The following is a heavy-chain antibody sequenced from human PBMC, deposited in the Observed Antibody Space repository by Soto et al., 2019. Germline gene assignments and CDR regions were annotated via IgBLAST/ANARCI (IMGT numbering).Heavy chain of an antibody. D-gene: IGHD3-3*01. CDR2: IYYSGST. J-gene: IGHJ6*02. V-gene: IGHV4-30-4*01. CDR1: GGSISSGDYY. Sequence: QVQLQESGPGLVKPSQTLSLTCTVSGGSISSGDYYWSWIRQPPGKGLEWIGYIYYSGSTYYNPSLKSRVTISVDTSKNQFSRELSSVTAADTAVYYCASTYDDFWSASTQPYGMDVWGQVTTFTVSS. CDR3: ASTYDDFWSASTQPYGMDV.